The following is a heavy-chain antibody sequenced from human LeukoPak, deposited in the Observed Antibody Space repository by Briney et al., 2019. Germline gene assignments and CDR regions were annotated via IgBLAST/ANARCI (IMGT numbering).Heavy chain of an antibody. D-gene: IGHD3-22*01. V-gene: IGHV4-59*01. J-gene: IGHJ4*02. CDR3: ARGGGYYPIDY. CDR1: GGSISSYY. Sequence: SETLSLTCTVSGGSISSYYWSWIRQPPGKGLEWIGYIYYSGSTNYNPSLKSRVTISVDTSKNQFSLKLSSMTAADTAVYYCARGGGYYPIDYWGQGTLVTVSS. CDR2: IYYSGST.